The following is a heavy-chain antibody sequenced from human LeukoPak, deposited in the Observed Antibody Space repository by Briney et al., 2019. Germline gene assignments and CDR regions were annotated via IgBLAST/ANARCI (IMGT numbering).Heavy chain of an antibody. CDR1: GFTFTTYS. J-gene: IGHJ3*02. CDR2: ISTRDTFI. CDR3: FCGITKGLGSLDAFDI. D-gene: IGHD3/OR15-3a*01. V-gene: IGHV3-21*04. Sequence: PGGSLRLSCEASGFTFTTYSMTWVRQTPGEGLEWVSSISTRDTFINYADSVKGRFTISRDNAKNSLYLQMNSLRAEDTALYYCFCGITKGLGSLDAFDIWGQGTMVTVSS.